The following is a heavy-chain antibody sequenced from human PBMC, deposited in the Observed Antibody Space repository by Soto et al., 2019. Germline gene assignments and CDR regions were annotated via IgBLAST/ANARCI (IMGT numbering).Heavy chain of an antibody. J-gene: IGHJ4*02. CDR2: IVVGSGNT. Sequence: SVQVSCKASGFTFTSSAMQWVRQARGQRLEWIGWIVVGSGNTNYAQKFQERVTITRDMSTSTAYMELSSLRSEDTAIYYCASSYGSGYRAFDYWGQGALVTVSS. CDR3: ASSYGSGYRAFDY. CDR1: GFTFTSSA. V-gene: IGHV1-58*02. D-gene: IGHD3-10*01.